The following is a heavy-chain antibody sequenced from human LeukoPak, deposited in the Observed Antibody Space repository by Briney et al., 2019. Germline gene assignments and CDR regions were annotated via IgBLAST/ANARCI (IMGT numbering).Heavy chain of an antibody. Sequence: PSETLSLTCAVYGGSFSGYYWSWIRQPPGKGLKWIGYIYYSGSTNYNPSLKSRVTISVDTSKNQFSLKLSSVTAADTAVYYCARDIPYSSGWYHVGGWFDPWGQGTLVTVSS. CDR3: ARDIPYSSGWYHVGGWFDP. CDR2: IYYSGST. CDR1: GGSFSGYY. V-gene: IGHV4-59*01. J-gene: IGHJ5*02. D-gene: IGHD6-19*01.